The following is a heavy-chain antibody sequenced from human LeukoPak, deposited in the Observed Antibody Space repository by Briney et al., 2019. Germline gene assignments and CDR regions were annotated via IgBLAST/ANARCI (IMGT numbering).Heavy chain of an antibody. D-gene: IGHD1-26*01. V-gene: IGHV4-59*08. CDR1: GESISGFY. J-gene: IGHJ3*02. CDR2: IYYTGST. Sequence: SETLSLTCTVSGESISGFYWNWIRHPPGKGLEWIGYIYYTGSTDYNPSLTSRVTISIDTSKNQFSLKLSSVTAADTAVYYCARLQWVPAFDIWGQGTMVTVSS. CDR3: ARLQWVPAFDI.